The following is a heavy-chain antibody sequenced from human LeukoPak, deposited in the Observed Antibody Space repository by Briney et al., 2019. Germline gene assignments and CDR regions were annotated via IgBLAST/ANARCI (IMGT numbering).Heavy chain of an antibody. Sequence: GGSLRLSCAASGFTFSSSWMHWVRQAPGQGLVWVSRINHDGSTTNYMDSVKGRFTISRDNAKNTVFLQMDSLRAEDTAVFYCVRDRFYGMDVWGQGTTVTVSS. CDR3: VRDRFYGMDV. J-gene: IGHJ6*02. CDR1: GFTFSSSW. V-gene: IGHV3-74*01. CDR2: INHDGSTT.